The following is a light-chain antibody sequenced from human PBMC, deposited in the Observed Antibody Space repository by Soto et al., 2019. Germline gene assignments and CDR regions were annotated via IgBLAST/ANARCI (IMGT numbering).Light chain of an antibody. Sequence: EIVLTQSPGTLCLSPGERATLSCRASQIVSSNYLAWYQQKPGQAPRLLIYGASSRATGIPDRFSGSGSGTDFPLTISRLEPEDFVVYYCQQYGSSPFTFGPGTKVDVK. CDR2: GAS. CDR3: QQYGSSPFT. CDR1: QIVSSNY. V-gene: IGKV3-20*01. J-gene: IGKJ3*01.